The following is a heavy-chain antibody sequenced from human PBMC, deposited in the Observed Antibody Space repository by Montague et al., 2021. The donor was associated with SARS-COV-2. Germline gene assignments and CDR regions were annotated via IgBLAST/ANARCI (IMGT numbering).Heavy chain of an antibody. J-gene: IGHJ3*02. CDR1: GFTFSNYD. CDR3: TRDYRSIVGDGLEI. Sequence: SLRLSCAASGFTFSNYDMNWVRQAPGKGPEWISYISTSAYTTSYAGSVKGRFTISRDNGKNSLSLQMNSLRVEDTAVYYCTRDYRSIVGDGLEIWGQGTKVTVSS. CDR2: ISTSAYTT. V-gene: IGHV3-48*03. D-gene: IGHD3-16*02.